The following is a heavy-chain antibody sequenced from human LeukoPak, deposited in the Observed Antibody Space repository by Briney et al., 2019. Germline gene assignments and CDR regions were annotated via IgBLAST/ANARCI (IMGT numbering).Heavy chain of an antibody. CDR2: MYLDGRT. CDR1: GGSISSLNL. J-gene: IGHJ4*02. D-gene: IGHD6-19*01. Sequence: SETPSLTCAVSGGSISSLNLWSWLRQPPGKGLECVGEMYLDGRTNFHPSVRGRVTIFIDKPKNQLSLQLTSVTAADTAVYYCAGLEGRYSTDWFYFFDYWGQGALVTVSS. V-gene: IGHV4-4*02. CDR3: AGLEGRYSTDWFYFFDY.